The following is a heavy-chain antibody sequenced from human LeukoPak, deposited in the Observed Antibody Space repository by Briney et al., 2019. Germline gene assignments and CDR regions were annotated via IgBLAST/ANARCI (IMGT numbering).Heavy chain of an antibody. D-gene: IGHD6-19*01. CDR3: ARGVLARGSSGWYFDY. CDR2: ISSSSSAM. CDR1: GGSFSGYY. Sequence: LSLTCAVYGGSFSGYYWSWIRQPPGKGLEWVSYISSSSSAMYYADSMKGRFTISRDNAKNSLYLQMNNLRDEDTAVYYCARGVLARGSSGWYFDYWGQGTLVTVSS. V-gene: IGHV3-11*04. J-gene: IGHJ4*02.